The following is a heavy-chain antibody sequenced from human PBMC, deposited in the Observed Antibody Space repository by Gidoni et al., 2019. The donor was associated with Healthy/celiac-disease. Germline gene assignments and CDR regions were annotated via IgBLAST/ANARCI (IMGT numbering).Heavy chain of an antibody. CDR2: ISVSCGST. J-gene: IGHJ4*02. Sequence: EVQLLESGGGLVQPGGSLRLSGAAAGFTFSSYAISWVRQAPGQGLEWVSAISVSCGSTYYADSVKGRFTISRDNSKNTLYLQMNSLRAEDTAVYYCAQDSTPGELLESALDYWGQGTLVTVSS. CDR1: GFTFSSYA. V-gene: IGHV3-23*01. CDR3: AQDSTPGELLESALDY. D-gene: IGHD1-26*01.